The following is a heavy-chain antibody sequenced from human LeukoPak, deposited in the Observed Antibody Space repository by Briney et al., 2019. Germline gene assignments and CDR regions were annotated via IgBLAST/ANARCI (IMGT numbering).Heavy chain of an antibody. Sequence: SETLSLTCTVSGGSISSYYWSWIRQPPGKGLEWIGYIYYSGSTNYNPSLKSRVTISVDTSKNQFSLKLSSVTAADTAVYYCARGGTGYSSGWYYFDYWGQGTLVTVSS. J-gene: IGHJ4*02. CDR1: GGSISSYY. CDR3: ARGGTGYSSGWYYFDY. D-gene: IGHD6-19*01. V-gene: IGHV4-59*12. CDR2: IYYSGST.